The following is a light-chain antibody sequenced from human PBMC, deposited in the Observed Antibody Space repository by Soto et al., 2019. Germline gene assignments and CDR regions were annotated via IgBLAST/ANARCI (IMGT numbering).Light chain of an antibody. CDR3: AAWDDSLNGVV. J-gene: IGLJ2*01. CDR1: SSDIGTNT. Sequence: QSVLTQPPSASGTPGQRVTISCSGGSSDIGTNTVNWYQQLPGTAPKLLIYSSNQRPSGVPDRFSGSKSGTSASLAISGLQSEDEADYYCAAWDDSLNGVVFGGGTKVTVL. V-gene: IGLV1-44*01. CDR2: SSN.